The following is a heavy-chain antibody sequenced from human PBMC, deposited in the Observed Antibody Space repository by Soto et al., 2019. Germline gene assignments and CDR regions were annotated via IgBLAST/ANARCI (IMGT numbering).Heavy chain of an antibody. CDR1: GFTFSDFP. CDR3: ASVDYSGSVYDY. V-gene: IGHV3-30-3*01. CDR2: ILYDGTND. J-gene: IGHJ4*02. Sequence: QVQLVESGGGVVQPGRSLRLSCAASGFTFSDFPIHWVRQAPGKGLEWVAIILYDGTNDYDADSVKGRFTIFRENSKNEVYLQMNSLRPEGTGLYYCASVDYSGSVYDYWGQGTLVTVSS. D-gene: IGHD4-4*01.